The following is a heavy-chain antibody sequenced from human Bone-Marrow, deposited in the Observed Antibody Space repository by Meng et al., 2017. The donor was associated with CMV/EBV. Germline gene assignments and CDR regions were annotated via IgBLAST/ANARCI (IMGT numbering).Heavy chain of an antibody. V-gene: IGHV4-34*01. CDR3: ARKLPRYWYFEL. CDR2: INHSGNT. D-gene: IGHD2-15*01. J-gene: IGHJ2*01. CDR1: GGSFSGYYY. Sequence: SETLSLTCAVYGGSFSGYYYWSWIRQPPGKGLEWIGEINHSGNTNYNPSLKSRVTISVDTSKNQFSLKLSSVTAADTAVYYCARKLPRYWYFELWGLGTLVTVSS.